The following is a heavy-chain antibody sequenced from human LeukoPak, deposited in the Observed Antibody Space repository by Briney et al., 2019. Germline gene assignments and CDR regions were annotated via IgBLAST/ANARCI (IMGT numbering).Heavy chain of an antibody. J-gene: IGHJ4*02. D-gene: IGHD3-10*01. V-gene: IGHV3-7*03. CDR1: GFTFSSYA. CDR2: IKQDGSEK. CDR3: ARVGITMVRGAHHY. Sequence: GGSLRLSCAASGFTFSSYAMHWVRQAPGKGLEWVANIKQDGSEKYYVDSVRGRFTISRDNAKNSLYLQMNSLRAEDTAVYYCARVGITMVRGAHHYWGQGTLVTVSS.